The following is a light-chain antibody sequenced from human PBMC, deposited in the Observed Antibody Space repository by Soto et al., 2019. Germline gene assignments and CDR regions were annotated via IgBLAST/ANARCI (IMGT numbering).Light chain of an antibody. CDR2: AAS. J-gene: IGKJ1*01. CDR1: QSINRY. Sequence: DIQRTRSPSSLSASVGDQVTITCRARQSINRYSTGYQQKPGKAPKLLIYAASSLQSGVPSRSYGSGTGTDFTLAIISQQPEAFATYYCHQSYSTPLTWTFGQGTKVEIK. CDR3: HQSYSTPLTWT. V-gene: IGKV1-39*01.